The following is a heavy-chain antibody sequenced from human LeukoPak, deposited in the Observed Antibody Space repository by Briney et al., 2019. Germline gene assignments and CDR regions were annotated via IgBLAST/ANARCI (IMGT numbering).Heavy chain of an antibody. CDR2: IYYSGST. CDR1: GGSISSGGYY. V-gene: IGHV4-31*03. D-gene: IGHD4-17*01. Sequence: PSETLSLTCTVSGGSISSGGYYWSWIRQHPGKGLEWIGYIYYSGSTYYNPSLKSRVTISVDTSKNQFSLKLSSVTAADTAVYYCARGPQTTVTTHYFDYWGQGTLVTVSS. CDR3: ARGPQTTVTTHYFDY. J-gene: IGHJ4*02.